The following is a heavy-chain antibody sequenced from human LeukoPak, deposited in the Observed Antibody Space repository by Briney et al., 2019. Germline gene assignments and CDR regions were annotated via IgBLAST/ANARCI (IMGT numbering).Heavy chain of an antibody. CDR2: ISYDGSNK. J-gene: IGHJ5*02. D-gene: IGHD6-13*01. CDR3: ASHSSSFGGGTRFDP. Sequence: PGRSLRLSCAASGFTFSSYGMHWVRQAPGKGLEWVAVISYDGSNKYYADSVKGRFTISRDNAKNSLYLQMNSLRAEDTAVYYCASHSSSFGGGTRFDPWGQGTLVTVSS. CDR1: GFTFSSYG. V-gene: IGHV3-30*03.